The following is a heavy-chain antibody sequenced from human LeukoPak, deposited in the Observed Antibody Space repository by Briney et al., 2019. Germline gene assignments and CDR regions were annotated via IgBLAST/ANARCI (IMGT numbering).Heavy chain of an antibody. CDR2: MNPNSGNT. Sequence: ASVKVSCKASGYTFTSYDINWVRQATGQGLEWMGWMNPNSGNTGYAQKFQGRVTMTRNTSISTAYMELSSLRSEDTAVYYCARVGANSYGLDYYYYYYMDVWGKGTTVTVSS. CDR3: ARVGANSYGLDYYYYYYMDV. J-gene: IGHJ6*03. V-gene: IGHV1-8*01. CDR1: GYTFTSYD. D-gene: IGHD5-18*01.